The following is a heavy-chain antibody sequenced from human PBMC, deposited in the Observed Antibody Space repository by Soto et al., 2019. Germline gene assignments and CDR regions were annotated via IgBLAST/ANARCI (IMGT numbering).Heavy chain of an antibody. CDR1: GGSFSCYY. Sequence: SETLSLTFAVYGGSFSCYYWSWIGQPPGKGLEWIGEINHSGSTNYNPSLKSRVTISVDTSKNQFPLKLSSVTAADTAVYYCARLRYGSGSYDGRWFDPWGQGTLVTVSS. CDR3: ARLRYGSGSYDGRWFDP. V-gene: IGHV4-34*01. CDR2: INHSGST. D-gene: IGHD3-10*01. J-gene: IGHJ5*02.